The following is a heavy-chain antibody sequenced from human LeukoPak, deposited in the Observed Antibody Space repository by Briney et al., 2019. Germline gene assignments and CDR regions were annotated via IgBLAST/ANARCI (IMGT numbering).Heavy chain of an antibody. D-gene: IGHD2/OR15-2a*01. CDR1: GFTFSSYD. CDR2: ITSSGGST. J-gene: IGHJ4*02. Sequence: GGSLRLSCAASGFTFSSYDMSWVRQAPGKGLEWLSAITSSGGSTYYADSVKGRFTISRDNAKNSLYLQMNSLRAEDTAVYYCAREDGNSNSWYSDYWGQGTLVTVSS. V-gene: IGHV3-23*01. CDR3: AREDGNSNSWYSDY.